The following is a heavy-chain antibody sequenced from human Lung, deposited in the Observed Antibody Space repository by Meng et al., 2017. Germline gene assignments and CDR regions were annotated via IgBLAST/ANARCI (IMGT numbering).Heavy chain of an antibody. CDR3: TTDLPFTEGGVITT. CDR2: IKSKVDGGTT. V-gene: IGHV3-15*01. Sequence: EVQLVEFGGGLVKPGGPLRLSFVASGGTFRNFWMTWVRQAPGKGLEWVGRIKSKVDGGTTDFAAPVKGRFTISRDDAQNTLYLQMDSLKTEDTAVYYCTTDLPFTEGGVITTWGQGTLVTVSS. CDR1: GGTFRNFW. D-gene: IGHD3-16*02. J-gene: IGHJ5*02.